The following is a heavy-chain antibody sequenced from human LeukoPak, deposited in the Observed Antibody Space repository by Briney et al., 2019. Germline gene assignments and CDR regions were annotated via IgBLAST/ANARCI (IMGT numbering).Heavy chain of an antibody. CDR1: GITFSTYW. CDR2: ISSDGGGA. Sequence: GGSLRLSCAASGITFSTYWMHWVRQAPGKGLEWVSRISSDGGGANYADSVMGRFTISRDNAKNTLYLQMNSLRAEDTAVYYCARTYYYDTWGQGTLVTVSS. V-gene: IGHV3-74*01. J-gene: IGHJ5*02. CDR3: ARTYYYDT. D-gene: IGHD3-22*01.